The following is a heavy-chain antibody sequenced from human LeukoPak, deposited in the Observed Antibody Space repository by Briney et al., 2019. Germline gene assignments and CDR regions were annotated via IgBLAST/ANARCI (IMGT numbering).Heavy chain of an antibody. CDR3: ATDSRSSWFYH. CDR1: GVSNSSSRFY. Sequence: SETLSLTCTLSGVSNSSSRFYLGWLRQPPGKGLEWIGTSSYPGNTYYNPSLKSRVTISVDTSKNQFSLKLISVTAADTAIYYCATDSRSSWFYHWGQGTQVTVSS. CDR2: SSYPGNT. D-gene: IGHD1-26*01. J-gene: IGHJ5*02. V-gene: IGHV4-39*07.